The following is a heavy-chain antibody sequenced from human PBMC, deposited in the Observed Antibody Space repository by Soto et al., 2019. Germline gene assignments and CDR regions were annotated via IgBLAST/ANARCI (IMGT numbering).Heavy chain of an antibody. D-gene: IGHD3-10*01. CDR3: ARWFTYGNFDYFDY. CDR2: INSGGGTT. J-gene: IGHJ4*02. Sequence: GGSLRLSCAASGFTFSSYAMSWVRQAPGKGLMWVSRINSGGGTTTYADSVKGRFTISRDNAKNTLYLQMNGLRAEDTAVYYCARWFTYGNFDYFDYWGQGTQVTVSS. V-gene: IGHV3-74*01. CDR1: GFTFSSYA.